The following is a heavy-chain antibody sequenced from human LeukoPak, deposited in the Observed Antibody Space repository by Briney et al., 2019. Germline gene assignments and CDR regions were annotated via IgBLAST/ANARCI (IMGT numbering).Heavy chain of an antibody. CDR2: INENASTI. CDR1: GFAFSDEW. CDR3: ARVLVFVGAPGDDFDF. Sequence: GGSLRLSCAASGFAFSDEWMHWVRQAPGKGLEWVARINENASTISYADSVKGRFVISRDTTKKPLFLQMNHLSAEATAVYFCARVLVFVGAPGDDFDFWGQGTLVIVSS. V-gene: IGHV3-74*01. D-gene: IGHD1-26*01. J-gene: IGHJ4*02.